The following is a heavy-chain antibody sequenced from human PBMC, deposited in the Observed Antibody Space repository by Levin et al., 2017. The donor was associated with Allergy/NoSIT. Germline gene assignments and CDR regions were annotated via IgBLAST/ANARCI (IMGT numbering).Heavy chain of an antibody. CDR2: INPNSGNT. Sequence: KSGGSLRLSCKASGYKFTDYHVHWVRQAPGEGLEWMGWINPNSGNTRYAEKFEGRVTMSRETSITTAFLEIISDDTAVYFCARFGAEEYSEYYFDHWGQGTLVTVSS. D-gene: IGHD1-26*01. J-gene: IGHJ4*02. CDR3: ARFGAEEYSEYYFDH. V-gene: IGHV1-2*02. CDR1: GYKFTDYH.